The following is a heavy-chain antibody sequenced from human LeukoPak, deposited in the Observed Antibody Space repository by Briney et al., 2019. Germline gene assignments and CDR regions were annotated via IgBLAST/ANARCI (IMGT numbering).Heavy chain of an antibody. D-gene: IGHD3-3*01. J-gene: IGHJ5*02. CDR3: ARGRQVFGVVNNWFDP. V-gene: IGHV1-2*02. Sequence: ASVKVSCKPSGYTFINHYIHWVRQAPGQGLEWMGWINPNSGGTNYAQKFQGRVTMTRDTSISTAYMELSRLKSDDTAVYYCARGRQVFGVVNNWFDPWGQGTLVTVSS. CDR1: GYTFINHY. CDR2: INPNSGGT.